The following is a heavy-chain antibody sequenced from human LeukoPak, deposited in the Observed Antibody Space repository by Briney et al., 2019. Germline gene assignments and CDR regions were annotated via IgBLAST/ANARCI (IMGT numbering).Heavy chain of an antibody. V-gene: IGHV3-23*01. D-gene: IGHD6-13*01. J-gene: IGHJ4*02. Sequence: GGSLRLSCTASGFTFNNYAMSWVRQAPGKGLDWVSAIGSGDTTFYADSVKGRFTISRDNSKSMLSLQMNSLRAEDTAVYYCARGQPGVAAAGNLDYWGQGTLVTVSS. CDR2: IGSGDTT. CDR1: GFTFNNYA. CDR3: ARGQPGVAAAGNLDY.